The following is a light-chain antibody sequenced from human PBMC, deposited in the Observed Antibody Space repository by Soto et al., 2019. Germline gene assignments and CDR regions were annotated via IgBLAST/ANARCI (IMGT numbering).Light chain of an antibody. CDR3: QQSYSHPLT. V-gene: IGKV1-39*01. CDR1: QSISSD. CDR2: AAS. Sequence: DIQMTQSPSSLSASVGDRVTITCRASQSISSDLNWYQQKAGKAPKLLIYAASSLQSGVPSRFSGSGSGTDFTLTISSLQPEDFANYYCQQSYSHPLTFGGGTKVEIK. J-gene: IGKJ4*02.